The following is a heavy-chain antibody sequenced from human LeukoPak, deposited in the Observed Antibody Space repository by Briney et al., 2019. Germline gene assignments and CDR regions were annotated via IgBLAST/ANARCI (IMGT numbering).Heavy chain of an antibody. V-gene: IGHV3-30*03. J-gene: IGHJ4*02. CDR3: ARNYSGEYSNDWGGAY. Sequence: GGSLRPSCVASGFTLSSHGMHWVRQAPGKGLEWVAVISYDGSNKYFTDSVKGRFTISRDNSKNTLYLQMNSPRAEATAVYYCARNYSGEYSNDWGGAYWGQGTLVTVSS. CDR2: ISYDGSNK. D-gene: IGHD5-18*01. CDR1: GFTLSSHG.